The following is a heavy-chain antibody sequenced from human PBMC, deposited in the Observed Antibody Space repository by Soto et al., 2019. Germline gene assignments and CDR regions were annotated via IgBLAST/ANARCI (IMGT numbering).Heavy chain of an antibody. CDR3: ARLLVLDYYYGMDV. V-gene: IGHV1-69*02. CDR1: GGTFSSYT. D-gene: IGHD6-13*01. Sequence: QVQLVQSGAEVKKPGSSVKVSCKASGGTFSSYTISWVRQAPGQGLEWMGRIIPILGIANYAQKFQGRVTITADKXXSTAYMELSSLRSEDPAVYYCARLLVLDYYYGMDVWGQGTTVTVSS. CDR2: IIPILGIA. J-gene: IGHJ6*02.